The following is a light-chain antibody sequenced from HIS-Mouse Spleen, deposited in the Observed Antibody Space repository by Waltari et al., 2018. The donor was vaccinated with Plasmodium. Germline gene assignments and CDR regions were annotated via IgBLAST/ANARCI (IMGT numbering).Light chain of an antibody. CDR2: GNN. CDR3: NSRDSSGNHQV. CDR1: SLRSYY. V-gene: IGLV3-19*01. J-gene: IGLJ3*02. Sequence: SSELTQDPAVSVALGKTVRITCTGDSLRSYYASWYQQKPRQAPVLVIYGNNNRPSGIQDLVSGSSSGNTASLTITGAQAEDEADYYCNSRDSSGNHQVFGGGTKLTVL.